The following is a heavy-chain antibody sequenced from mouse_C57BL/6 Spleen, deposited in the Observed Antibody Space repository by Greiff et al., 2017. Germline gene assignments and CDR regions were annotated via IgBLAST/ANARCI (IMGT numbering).Heavy chain of an antibody. CDR1: GYTFTSYG. J-gene: IGHJ4*01. V-gene: IGHV1-81*01. CDR3: ARENSNEAMDD. D-gene: IGHD2-5*01. CDR2: IYPRSGNT. Sequence: QVHVKQSGAELARPGASVKLSCKASGYTFTSYGISWVKQRTGQGLEWIGEIYPRSGNTYYNEKFKGKATLTADKSSSTAYMELRSLTSEDSAVYFCARENSNEAMDDWGQGTSVTVSS.